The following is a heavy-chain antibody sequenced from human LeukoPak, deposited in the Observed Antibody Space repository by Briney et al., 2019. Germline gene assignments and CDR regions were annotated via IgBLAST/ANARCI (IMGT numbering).Heavy chain of an antibody. CDR2: IRGSGGST. D-gene: IGHD3-22*01. CDR3: ARARGGYYYIDVFDI. J-gene: IGHJ3*02. CDR1: GFTFNSYA. V-gene: IGHV3-23*01. Sequence: GGSLRLSCTASGFTFNSYAMNWVRQAPGKGLEWVSTIRGSGGSTYTADSVKGRFIISRDNSKNMLYIQMNSLRAEDTAVYYCARARGGYYYIDVFDIWGQGTIVTVSS.